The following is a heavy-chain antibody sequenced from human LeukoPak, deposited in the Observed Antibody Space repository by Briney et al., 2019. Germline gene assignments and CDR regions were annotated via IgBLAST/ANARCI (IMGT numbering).Heavy chain of an antibody. Sequence: SETLSLTCAVYGGSFSGYYWSWIRQPPGKGLEWIGEINHSGSTNYNPSLKSRVTISVDTSKNQFSLKLSSVTAADTAVYYCARGVSVGSSWYFCWGQGTLVTVSS. CDR3: ARGVSVGSSWYFC. D-gene: IGHD6-13*01. V-gene: IGHV4-34*01. CDR2: INHSGST. J-gene: IGHJ4*02. CDR1: GGSFSGYY.